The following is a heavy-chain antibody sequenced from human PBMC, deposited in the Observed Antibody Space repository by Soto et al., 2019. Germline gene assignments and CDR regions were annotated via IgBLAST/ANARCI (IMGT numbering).Heavy chain of an antibody. CDR2: MIPNSGDT. D-gene: IGHD6-6*01. Sequence: QVQLVQSGAEVKKPGASVKVSCKASGFTFTSYDISWVRQATGQGLEWMGWMIPNSGDTGYAQRFQGRITRTRNTSISTAYMELTSLKSEDTAVYYCARGPPTSSDYYYYMDVWGKGTTVTVSS. CDR3: ARGPPTSSDYYYYMDV. V-gene: IGHV1-8*01. CDR1: GFTFTSYD. J-gene: IGHJ6*03.